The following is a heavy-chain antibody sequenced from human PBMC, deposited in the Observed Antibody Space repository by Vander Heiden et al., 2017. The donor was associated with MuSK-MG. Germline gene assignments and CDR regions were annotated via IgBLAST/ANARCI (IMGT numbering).Heavy chain of an antibody. D-gene: IGHD1-26*01. CDR2: IYYSGST. Sequence: QVQLQESGPGLVKPSETLSLPCTVSGGSISSYYWSWIRQPPGKGLEWIGYIYYSGSTNYNPALKSRVTISVDTSKNQFSLKLSSVTAADTAVYYCASQGGGGSEYFQHWGQGTLVTVSS. CDR1: GGSISSYY. V-gene: IGHV4-59*01. J-gene: IGHJ1*01. CDR3: ASQGGGGSEYFQH.